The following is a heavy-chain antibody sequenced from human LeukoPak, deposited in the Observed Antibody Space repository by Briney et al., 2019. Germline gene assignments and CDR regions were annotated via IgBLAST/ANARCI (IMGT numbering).Heavy chain of an antibody. CDR3: AMYSSSWYSADDY. D-gene: IGHD6-13*01. V-gene: IGHV4-31*11. Sequence: PSETLSLTCAVYGGSFSGYYWSWIRQHPGKGLEWIGYIYYSGSTYYNPSLKSRVTISVDTSKNQFSLKLSSVTAADTAVYYCAMYSSSWYSADDYWGQGTLVTVSS. CDR1: GGSFSGYY. J-gene: IGHJ4*02. CDR2: IYYSGST.